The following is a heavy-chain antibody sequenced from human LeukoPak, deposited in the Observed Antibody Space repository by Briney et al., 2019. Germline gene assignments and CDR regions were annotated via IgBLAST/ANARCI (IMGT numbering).Heavy chain of an antibody. Sequence: SETLSLTCSVSGGSISSSSYYWSWIRQPPGKGLEWIGEINHSGSTNYNPSLKSRVTISADTSKNQFSLKLSSVTAADTAVYYCARGPSCSSASCYGQYYYYYGMDVWGQGTTVTVSS. CDR3: ARGPSCSSASCYGQYYYYYGMDV. CDR2: INHSGST. CDR1: GGSISSSSYY. V-gene: IGHV4-39*07. D-gene: IGHD2-2*01. J-gene: IGHJ6*02.